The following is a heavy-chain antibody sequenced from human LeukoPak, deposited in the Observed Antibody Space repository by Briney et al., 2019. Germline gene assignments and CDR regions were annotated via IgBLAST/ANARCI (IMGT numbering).Heavy chain of an antibody. CDR1: GGSISSYY. CDR2: INHSGST. CDR3: ARGVSRLRWCGEAPAEYFQH. Sequence: SETLSLTCTVSGGSISSYYWSWIRQPPGKGLEWIGEINHSGSTNYNPSLKSRVTISVDTSKNQFSLKLSSVSAADTAVYYCARGVSRLRWCGEAPAEYFQHGGQGTLVTVSS. V-gene: IGHV4-34*01. D-gene: IGHD3-10*01. J-gene: IGHJ1*01.